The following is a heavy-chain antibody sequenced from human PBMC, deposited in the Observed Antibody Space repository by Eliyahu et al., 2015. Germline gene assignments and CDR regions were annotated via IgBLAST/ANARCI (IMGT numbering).Heavy chain of an antibody. D-gene: IGHD6-13*01. V-gene: IGHV3-23*01. CDR2: ISGSGGST. Sequence: EVQLLESGGGLVQPGGSLXLSXAAXGFXFSXYALSWVRQAPGKGLEWVSAISGSGGSTYYADSVKGRFTISRDNSKNTLYLQMNSLRAEDTAVYYCAILEDIAAAGHFDYWGQGTLVTVSS. CDR3: AILEDIAAAGHFDY. CDR1: GFXFSXYA. J-gene: IGHJ4*02.